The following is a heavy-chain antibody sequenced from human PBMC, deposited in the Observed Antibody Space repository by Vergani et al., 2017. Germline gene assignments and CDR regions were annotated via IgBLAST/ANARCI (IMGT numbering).Heavy chain of an antibody. D-gene: IGHD3-3*01. CDR3: AREGYDFWSGYYTFDP. J-gene: IGHJ5*02. CDR1: GGSISSGGYY. Sequence: QVQLQESGPGLVKPSQTLSLTCTVSGGSISSGGYYWSWIRQHPGKGLEWIGYIYYSGSTYYNPSLKSRVTISVDTSKNQFSLKLSSVTAADTAVYYCAREGYDFWSGYYTFDPWGQGTLVTVSS. V-gene: IGHV4-31*03. CDR2: IYYSGST.